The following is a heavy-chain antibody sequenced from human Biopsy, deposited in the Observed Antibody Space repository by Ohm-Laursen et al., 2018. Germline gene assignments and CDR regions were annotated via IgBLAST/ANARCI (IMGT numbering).Heavy chain of an antibody. CDR1: GGSISGYY. CDR2: IYYHNGSS. V-gene: IGHV4-59*01. J-gene: IGHJ6*02. Sequence: SETLSLTCTVSGGSISGYYWTWIRQPPGKGLEWIGYIYYHNGSSSYNPSLKSRVNMSVDTSQNQFSLNLNSVTAADTAVYYCARDFRAGSGFLRSNNHYCGMDVWGPGTRVTVSS. CDR3: ARDFRAGSGFLRSNNHYCGMDV. D-gene: IGHD5-24*01.